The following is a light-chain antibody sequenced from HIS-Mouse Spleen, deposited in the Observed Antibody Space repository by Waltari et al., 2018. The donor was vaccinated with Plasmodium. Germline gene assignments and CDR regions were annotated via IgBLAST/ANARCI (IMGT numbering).Light chain of an antibody. CDR1: ALPKKY. Sequence: SYELTQPPSVSVSPGQTARITCSGDALPKKYAYCYHQKSGQAPVLVIYEDSKRPSGIPERFSGSSSGTMATLTISGAQVEDEADYYCYSTDSSGNHRVFGGGTKLTVL. J-gene: IGLJ3*02. V-gene: IGLV3-10*01. CDR2: EDS. CDR3: YSTDSSGNHRV.